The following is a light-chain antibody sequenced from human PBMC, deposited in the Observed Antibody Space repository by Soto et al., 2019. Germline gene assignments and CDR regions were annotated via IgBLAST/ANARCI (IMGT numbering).Light chain of an antibody. J-gene: IGKJ2*01. V-gene: IGKV3-11*01. CDR3: QQRRNWPPMFT. Sequence: EIVLTQSPATLSLSPGERATLSCRASQSVSSYLAWYQQKPGQAPRLLIYDASNRATGIPARFSGSGSGTGFALTIRSLEPEDFAVYYCQQRRNWPPMFTFGQGTKLEIK. CDR2: DAS. CDR1: QSVSSY.